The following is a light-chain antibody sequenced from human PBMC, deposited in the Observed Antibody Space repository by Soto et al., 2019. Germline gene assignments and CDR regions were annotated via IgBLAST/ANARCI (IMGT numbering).Light chain of an antibody. V-gene: IGLV2-14*03. CDR3: SSHSRRTFSL. Sequence: QSALTQPTSVSGSPGQSITISCTGNHNDIGTYDYVSWYQQHPGRAPRLLIHGVTTRPSGISGRFSASKSGLTASLTISGLQPEDEADYYCSSHSRRTFSLVGSATTVTV. CDR1: HNDIGTYDY. CDR2: GVT. J-gene: IGLJ1*01.